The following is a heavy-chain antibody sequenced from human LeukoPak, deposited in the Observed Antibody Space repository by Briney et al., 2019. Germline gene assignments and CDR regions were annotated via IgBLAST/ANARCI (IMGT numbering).Heavy chain of an antibody. V-gene: IGHV4-38-2*02. CDR3: ASLRKRGGAFDL. Sequence: SETLSLTCTVSGYSISSGYYWGWIRQPPGKGREWIGSIYHSGSTYYNPSLKSRVTISVDKAKNQFSLNLNSVTAADTAVYYCASLRKRGGAFDLWGQGEVVTVSS. J-gene: IGHJ3*01. CDR1: GYSISSGYY. CDR2: IYHSGST.